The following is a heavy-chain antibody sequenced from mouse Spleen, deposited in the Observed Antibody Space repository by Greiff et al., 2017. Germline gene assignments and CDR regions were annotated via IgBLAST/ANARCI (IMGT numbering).Heavy chain of an antibody. CDR1: GFTFSSYA. J-gene: IGHJ2*01. Sequence: EVQVVESGGGLVKPGGSLKLSCAASGFTFSSYAMSWVRQTPEKRLEWIATISSGGSYTYYPDSVKGRFTISRDNAKNTLYLQMSSLRSEDTAMYYCARRGVYFDYWGQGTTLTVSS. CDR3: ARRGVYFDY. CDR2: ISSGGSYT. V-gene: IGHV5-9-3*01.